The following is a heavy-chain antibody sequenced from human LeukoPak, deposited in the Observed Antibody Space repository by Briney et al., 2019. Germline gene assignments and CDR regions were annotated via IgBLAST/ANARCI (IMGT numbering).Heavy chain of an antibody. J-gene: IGHJ4*02. Sequence: SQTLSLTCTVSGGSISSCGYCWSWIRPHPGQGLEWIGYIYYSGSTYYTPSLKGRVTISVDTSKNYFSLKLSSVTAADPAVYYCARSHDYGGLSFDYWGQGTLVTVSS. CDR1: GGSISSCGYC. CDR2: IYYSGST. CDR3: ARSHDYGGLSFDY. D-gene: IGHD4-23*01. V-gene: IGHV4-31*03.